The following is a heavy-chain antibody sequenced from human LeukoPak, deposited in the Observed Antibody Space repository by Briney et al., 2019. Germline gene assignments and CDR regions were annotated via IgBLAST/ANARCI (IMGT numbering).Heavy chain of an antibody. CDR2: IYPGDSDT. CDR1: GYSFTSYW. D-gene: IGHD4-11*01. Sequence: ESLKISCKGSGYSFTSYWIGWVHQMPGKGLEWMGIIYPGDSDTRYSPSFQGQVTISADKSISTAYLQWSSLKASDTAMYYCARHITVTTLFDYYYYYMDVWGKGTTVTVSS. J-gene: IGHJ6*03. CDR3: ARHITVTTLFDYYYYYMDV. V-gene: IGHV5-51*07.